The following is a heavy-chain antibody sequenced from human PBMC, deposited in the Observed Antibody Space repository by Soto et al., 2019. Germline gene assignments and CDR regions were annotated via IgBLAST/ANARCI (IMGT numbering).Heavy chain of an antibody. CDR1: GFTFSSYA. Sequence: PGGSLRLSCAASGFTFSSYAMSWVRQAPGKGLEWVSAISGSGGSTYYADNVKGRFNNSRDNSNNTLYLQMNSLKTEDTAVYYFTTDRFGELLLYYYYYYGMDVWGQGTTVTVSS. J-gene: IGHJ6*02. CDR3: TTDRFGELLLYYYYYYGMDV. CDR2: ISGSGGST. D-gene: IGHD1-7*01. V-gene: IGHV3-23*01.